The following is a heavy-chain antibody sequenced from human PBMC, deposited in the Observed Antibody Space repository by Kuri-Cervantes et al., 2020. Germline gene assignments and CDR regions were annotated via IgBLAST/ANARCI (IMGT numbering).Heavy chain of an antibody. V-gene: IGHV4-34*01. CDR2: INHSGST. Sequence: SQTPSLTCAVYGGSFSGYYWSWIRQHPGKGLEWIGEINHSGSTKYNPSLKSRVTISVDTSKNQFSLKLSSVTAADTAVYYCAREGSGWRPRYFDLWGRGTLVTVSS. CDR1: GGSFSGYY. D-gene: IGHD6-19*01. J-gene: IGHJ2*01. CDR3: AREGSGWRPRYFDL.